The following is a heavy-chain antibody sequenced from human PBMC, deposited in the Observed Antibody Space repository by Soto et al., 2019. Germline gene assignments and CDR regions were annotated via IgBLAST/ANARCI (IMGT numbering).Heavy chain of an antibody. V-gene: IGHV3-23*01. CDR2: IRDSGRGT. J-gene: IGHJ4*01. Sequence: GGSLRLSCAASGFTFSSYAMSWVRQAPGKGLEWVSLIRDSGRGTYYADSVKGRFTISRDNSKNTLYLQMNSLRAEDTAVYYCAKTYISSWYYDYWGHGTLVTVSS. D-gene: IGHD6-13*01. CDR1: GFTFSSYA. CDR3: AKTYISSWYYDY.